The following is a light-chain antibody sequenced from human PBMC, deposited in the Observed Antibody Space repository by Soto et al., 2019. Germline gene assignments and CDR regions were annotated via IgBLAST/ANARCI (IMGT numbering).Light chain of an antibody. J-gene: IGKJ3*01. CDR1: QSIGSW. Sequence: DIQMTQSPSTLSASVGDRVTITCRASQSIGSWLSWYQQKPGKGTDLLIFDVSDLQAGGPSRFSGSGSGSDFTFTISSVQPEDYASYYYQQYDSLPSFTFGPGTKVDIK. CDR3: QQYDSLPSFT. CDR2: DVS. V-gene: IGKV1-5*01.